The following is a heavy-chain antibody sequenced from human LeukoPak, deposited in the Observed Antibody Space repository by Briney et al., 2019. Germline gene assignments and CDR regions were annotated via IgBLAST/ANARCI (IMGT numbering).Heavy chain of an antibody. J-gene: IGHJ4*02. CDR3: AKDRPPYDILTGFADY. D-gene: IGHD3-9*01. CDR1: GFTVSSNY. Sequence: GGSLRLSCVASGFTVSSNYMTWVRQAPGKGLEWVSVIYTGGTPYYADSVKGRFTISRDNSKNTLYLQMNSLRAEDTAVYYCAKDRPPYDILTGFADYWGQGTLVTVSS. CDR2: IYTGGTP. V-gene: IGHV3-53*05.